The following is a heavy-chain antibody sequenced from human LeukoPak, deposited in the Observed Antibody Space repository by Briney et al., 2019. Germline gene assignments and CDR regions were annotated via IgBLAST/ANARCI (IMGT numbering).Heavy chain of an antibody. D-gene: IGHD3-3*01. J-gene: IGHJ4*02. CDR1: RFTFSSYA. V-gene: IGHV3-23*01. CDR2: ISGSGGST. Sequence: GASLRLSCAASRFTFSSYAMSWVRQAPGKGLEWVSAISGSGGSTYYADSVKGRFTISRDNSKNTLYLQMNSLRAEDTAVYYCAKSAYYDFWSGYRHYFDYWGQGTLVTVSS. CDR3: AKSAYYDFWSGYRHYFDY.